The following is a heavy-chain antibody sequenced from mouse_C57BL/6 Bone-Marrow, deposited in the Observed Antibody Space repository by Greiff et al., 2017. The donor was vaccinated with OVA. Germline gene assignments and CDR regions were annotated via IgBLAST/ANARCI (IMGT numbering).Heavy chain of an antibody. CDR3: ARDSNLYYAMDY. D-gene: IGHD2-5*01. CDR1: GYAFTNYL. Sequence: QVQLMESGAELVRPGTSVKVSCKASGYAFTNYLIEWVKQRPGQGLEWIGVINPGSGGTNYNEKFKGKATLTADKSSSTAYMQLSSMTSEDSAVYFCARDSNLYYAMDYWGQGTSVTVSS. CDR2: INPGSGGT. V-gene: IGHV1-54*01. J-gene: IGHJ4*01.